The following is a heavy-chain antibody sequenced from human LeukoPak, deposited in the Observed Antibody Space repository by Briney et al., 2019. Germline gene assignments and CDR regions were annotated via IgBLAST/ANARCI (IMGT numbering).Heavy chain of an antibody. CDR1: GGSISSGDYY. V-gene: IGHV4-61*08. J-gene: IGHJ5*02. CDR2: IYYTGST. Sequence: SQTLSLTCTVSGGSISSGDYYWSWIRQPPGKGLEWIGYIYYTGSTNYNPSLKSRVTISVDTSKNQFSLKLSSVTAADTAVYFCASVGYCSTTSCPFDPWGQGTLVTVSS. D-gene: IGHD2-2*01. CDR3: ASVGYCSTTSCPFDP.